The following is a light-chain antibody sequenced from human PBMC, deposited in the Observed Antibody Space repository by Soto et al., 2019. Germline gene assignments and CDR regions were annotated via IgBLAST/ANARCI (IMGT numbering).Light chain of an antibody. CDR1: QSLVFSDGNTY. CDR2: NVS. CDR3: MQGTHWPYT. J-gene: IGKJ2*01. Sequence: DVVMTQSPLSLPVTLGQPASISCRSSQSLVFSDGNTYLSWFHQRPGQSPRRLIYNVSNRDSGVPDRLSGSGSGTDVTLKISRMEAEDVGVYYCMQGTHWPYTFGQGTKLEIK. V-gene: IGKV2-30*01.